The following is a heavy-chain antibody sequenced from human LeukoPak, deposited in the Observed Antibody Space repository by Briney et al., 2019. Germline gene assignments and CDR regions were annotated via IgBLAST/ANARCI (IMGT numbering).Heavy chain of an antibody. Sequence: SETLSLTCSVSGGSLTNYYWGWIRQPPGKGLEFVGYIHSDGTTNYDSSLQSRVAISLDTSKIQFSLRLYSVTAADTALYFGARLNFRGGEALHFDSWAQGTLVTVSS. J-gene: IGHJ4*02. V-gene: IGHV4-4*09. CDR2: IHSDGTT. CDR3: ARLNFRGGEALHFDS. CDR1: GGSLTNYY. D-gene: IGHD3-16*01.